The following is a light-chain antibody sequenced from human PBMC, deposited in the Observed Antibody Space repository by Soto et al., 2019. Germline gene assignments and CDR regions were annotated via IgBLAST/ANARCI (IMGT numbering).Light chain of an antibody. CDR3: QQYGSPPIT. Sequence: CALTVSESPQEYGILSCTASQSVRSHLAWYQQKPGQPPRLLIYDASNRATGIPARFSGSGSGTDFTLTICSLEPEDFAVYYCQQYGSPPITFGQGARLEIK. J-gene: IGKJ5*01. CDR2: DAS. V-gene: IGKV3-20*01. CDR1: QSVRSH.